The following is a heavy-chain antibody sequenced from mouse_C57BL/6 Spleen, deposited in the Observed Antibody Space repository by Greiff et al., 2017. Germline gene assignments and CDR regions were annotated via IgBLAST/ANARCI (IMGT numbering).Heavy chain of an antibody. J-gene: IGHJ1*03. CDR3: AVDYYGSSYVRWYFDV. Sequence: QVQLKQPGAELVRPGSSVKLSCKASGYTFTSYWMHWVKQRPIQGLEWIGNIDPSDSETHYNQKFKDKATLTVDKSSSTAYMQLSSLTSEDSAVXYGAVDYYGSSYVRWYFDVWGTGTTVTVSS. V-gene: IGHV1-52*01. CDR1: GYTFTSYW. CDR2: IDPSDSET. D-gene: IGHD1-1*01.